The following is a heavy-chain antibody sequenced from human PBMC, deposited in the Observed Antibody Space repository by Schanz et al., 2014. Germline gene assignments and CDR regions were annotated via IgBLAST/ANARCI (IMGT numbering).Heavy chain of an antibody. V-gene: IGHV4-34*01. D-gene: IGHD1-26*01. CDR1: GGSFSGYW. CDR3: ARPNSASYRIYYFDY. CDR2: VYYSGGS. Sequence: QVQLQQWGAGLLKPSETLSLTCAFSGGSFSGYWWTWVRQSPGKGLEWIGSVYYSGGSYYNPSLKTRSTLPVAPSKNHFPRRLSSVPAADTAVYYCARPNSASYRIYYFDYWGQGTLVTVSS. J-gene: IGHJ4*02.